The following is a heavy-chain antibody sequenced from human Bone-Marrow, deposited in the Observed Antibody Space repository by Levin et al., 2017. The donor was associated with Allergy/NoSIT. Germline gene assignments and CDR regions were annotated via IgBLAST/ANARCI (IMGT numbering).Heavy chain of an antibody. V-gene: IGHV3-23*01. CDR1: GFIFSNYA. Sequence: GGSLRLSCAASGFIFSNYAMNWVRQAPGKGLEWVSQISGSGGNTHSADSVKGRFTFSRDNSKNTLYLQMNSLRAADTAVYYCAGYDTRAYHSPFDYWGQGTLVTVSS. J-gene: IGHJ4*02. CDR3: AGYDTRAYHSPFDY. D-gene: IGHD3-22*01. CDR2: ISGSGGNT.